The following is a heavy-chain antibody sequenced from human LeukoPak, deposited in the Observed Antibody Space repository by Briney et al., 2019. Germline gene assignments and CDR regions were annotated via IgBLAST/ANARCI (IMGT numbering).Heavy chain of an antibody. J-gene: IGHJ4*02. V-gene: IGHV3-30*04. CDR2: LSYDGSKT. CDR3: ARSPMTYELDY. D-gene: IGHD3-3*01. CDR1: GFTFSNYP. Sequence: PGGSLRLSCSASGFTFSNYPMHWVRQSPGKGLEWVAVLSYDGSKTYYADSVKGRFTISRDNSKNTLYLQMNSLRVEDTAVYHCARSPMTYELDYWGQGTLVTVSS.